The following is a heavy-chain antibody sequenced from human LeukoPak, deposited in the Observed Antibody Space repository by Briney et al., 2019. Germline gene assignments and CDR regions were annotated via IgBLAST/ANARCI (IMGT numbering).Heavy chain of an antibody. J-gene: IGHJ6*02. CDR3: ARENIRYFDWLPSSYYYYGMDV. Sequence: SETLSLTSAVSVGSLCSYNWGWRWQRAGEGLEWSGGIYTIGRTNYNPSLKSRVTMSVDTSKNQFSLKLSSVTAADTAVYYCARENIRYFDWLPSSYYYYGMDVWGQGTTVTVSS. CDR1: VGSLCSYN. CDR2: IYTIGRT. V-gene: IGHV4-4*07. D-gene: IGHD3-9*01.